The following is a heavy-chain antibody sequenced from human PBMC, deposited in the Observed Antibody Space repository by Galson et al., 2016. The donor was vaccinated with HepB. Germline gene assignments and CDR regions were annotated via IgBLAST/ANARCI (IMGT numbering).Heavy chain of an antibody. D-gene: IGHD3-3*01. J-gene: IGHJ4*02. CDR1: GGSISSDDYY. CDR3: ARDAPDLWSGVGIDS. V-gene: IGHV4-31*03. CDR2: IYYSGST. Sequence: TLSLTCTVSGGSISSDDYYWSWIRQHPGKGLEWIGYIYYSGSTYYNPSLKSRVTISVDTSNNQFSLKLSSVTAADTAVYYCARDAPDLWSGVGIDSWGRGTLVTVSS.